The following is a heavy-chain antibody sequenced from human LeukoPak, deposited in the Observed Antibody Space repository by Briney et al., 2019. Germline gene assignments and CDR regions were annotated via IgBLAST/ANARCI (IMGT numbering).Heavy chain of an antibody. CDR1: GGSFSGYY. V-gene: IGHV4-34*01. Sequence: SETLSLTCAVYGGSFSGYYWSWIRQPPGKGLEWIGEIYHSGSTNYNPSLKSRVTISVDKSKNQFSLKLSSVTAADTAVYYCASLSIAARRFDYWGQGTLVTVSS. D-gene: IGHD6-6*01. J-gene: IGHJ4*02. CDR2: IYHSGST. CDR3: ASLSIAARRFDY.